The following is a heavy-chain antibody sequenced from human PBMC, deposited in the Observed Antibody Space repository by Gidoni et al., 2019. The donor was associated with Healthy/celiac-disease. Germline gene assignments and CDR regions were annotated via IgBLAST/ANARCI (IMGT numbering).Heavy chain of an antibody. CDR3: ARTQYSSSWYYFDY. CDR2: IWYDGSNK. V-gene: IGHV3-33*01. Sequence: QVQLVESGGGVVQPGRSLGLSCAASAFTHGSYCMRWGRQAPGEGLECVAVIWYDGSNKYYADSVKGRFTMSRDNSKNTLNLQMKSVRAEDTAVYYCARTQYSSSWYYFDYWGQGTLVTVSS. J-gene: IGHJ4*02. CDR1: AFTHGSYC. D-gene: IGHD6-13*01.